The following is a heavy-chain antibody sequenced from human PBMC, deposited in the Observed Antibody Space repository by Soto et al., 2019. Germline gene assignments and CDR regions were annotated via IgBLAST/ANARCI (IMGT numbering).Heavy chain of an antibody. CDR2: IYYRGDT. V-gene: IGHV4-59*01. Sequence: PSETLSLTCSVSGGSMTNYYWNWIRQPPGKGPEWIGYIYYRGDTNYNPSLKSRVTISVDTSKNQFSLKLSSVTAADTAVYYCARVVYGGTLSIWFDPWGQGTLVTV. CDR3: ARVVYGGTLSIWFDP. J-gene: IGHJ5*02. D-gene: IGHD2-15*01. CDR1: GGSMTNYY.